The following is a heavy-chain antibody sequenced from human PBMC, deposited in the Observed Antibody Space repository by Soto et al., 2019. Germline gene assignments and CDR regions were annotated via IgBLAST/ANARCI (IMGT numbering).Heavy chain of an antibody. CDR3: ARDHESGDAFDI. V-gene: IGHV3-21*01. CDR1: GFTFSSYS. J-gene: IGHJ3*02. Sequence: GGSLRLSCAASGFTFSSYSMNWVRQAPGKGLEWVSSISSSSYIYYADSVKGRFTISRDNAKNSLYLQMNSLRAEDTAVYYCARDHESGDAFDIWGQGTMVTVSS. CDR2: ISSSSYI.